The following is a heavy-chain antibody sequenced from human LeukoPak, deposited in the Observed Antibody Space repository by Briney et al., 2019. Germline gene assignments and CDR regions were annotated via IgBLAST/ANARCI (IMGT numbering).Heavy chain of an antibody. CDR2: MNPNSGNT. CDR1: GDTFTTYD. J-gene: IGHJ6*03. V-gene: IGHV1-8*01. CDR3: ARGPQAPAYCSGGSCYSFYYHYMDV. Sequence: GASVKVSCKASGDTFTTYDINWVRQAAGQGLEWMGWMNPNSGNTDFAHKFQGRISMTRNTSKSTAYMELSSLRSEDTAVYYCARGPQAPAYCSGGSCYSFYYHYMDVWSKGTTVTVSS. D-gene: IGHD2-15*01.